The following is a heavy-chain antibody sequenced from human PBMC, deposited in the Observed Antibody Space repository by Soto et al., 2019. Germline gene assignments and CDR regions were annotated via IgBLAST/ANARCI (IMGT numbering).Heavy chain of an antibody. D-gene: IGHD6-6*01. CDR1: GFTFSSYA. CDR3: AKGPLRLAARPSRYYYGMDV. CDR2: ISGSGGST. Sequence: EVQLLESGGGLVQPGGSLRLSCAASGFTFSSYAMSWVRQAPGKGLEWVSAISGSGGSTYYADSVKGRFTISRDNSKNTLYLQMNSLRAEDTVVYYCAKGPLRLAARPSRYYYGMDVWGQGTTVTVSS. V-gene: IGHV3-23*01. J-gene: IGHJ6*02.